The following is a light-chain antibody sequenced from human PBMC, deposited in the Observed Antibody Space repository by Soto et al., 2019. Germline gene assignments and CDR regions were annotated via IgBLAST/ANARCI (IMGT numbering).Light chain of an antibody. CDR3: QQYNNWPL. CDR1: QTVRNNY. CDR2: DAS. Sequence: EFVLTQSPGTLSLSPGERATLSCRASQTVRNNYLAWYQQKPGQAPRLLIYDASSRATGIPDRFSGGGSGTDFTLTISRLEPEDFAVYYCQQYNNWPLFGPGTKVDIK. J-gene: IGKJ3*01. V-gene: IGKV3-20*01.